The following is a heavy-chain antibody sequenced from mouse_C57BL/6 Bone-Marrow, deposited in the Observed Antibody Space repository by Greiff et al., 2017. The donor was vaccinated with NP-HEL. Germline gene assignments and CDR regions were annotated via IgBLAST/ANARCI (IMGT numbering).Heavy chain of an antibody. CDR2: IDPSDSYT. CDR3: ARVSTMVKWFAY. J-gene: IGHJ3*01. D-gene: IGHD2-2*01. V-gene: IGHV1-59*01. Sequence: QVQLQQPGAELVRPGTSVKLSCKASGYTFTSYWMHWVKQRPGQGLEWIGVIDPSDSYTNYNHKFKGKATLTVDTSSSTAYMQLSSLTSEDSAVYNCARVSTMVKWFAYWGQGTLVTVSA. CDR1: GYTFTSYW.